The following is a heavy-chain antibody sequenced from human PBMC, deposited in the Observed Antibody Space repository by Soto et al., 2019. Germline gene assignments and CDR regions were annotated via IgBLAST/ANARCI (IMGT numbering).Heavy chain of an antibody. CDR2: ISYDGSNK. CDR1: GFTFSSYA. CDR3: ARDLQRPITMVRGGPHYGMDV. V-gene: IGHV3-30-3*01. J-gene: IGHJ6*02. Sequence: QVQLVESGGGVVQPGRSLRLSCAASGFTFSSYAMHWVRQAPGKGLEWVAVISYDGSNKYYADSVKGRFTISRDNSKNTLYLQMNSLRAEDTAVYYCARDLQRPITMVRGGPHYGMDVWGQGTTVTVSS. D-gene: IGHD3-10*01.